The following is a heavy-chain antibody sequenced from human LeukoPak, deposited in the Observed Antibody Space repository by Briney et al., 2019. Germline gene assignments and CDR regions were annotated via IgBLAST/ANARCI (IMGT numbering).Heavy chain of an antibody. V-gene: IGHV3-23*01. CDR1: GFTFSRHS. J-gene: IGHJ4*02. CDR3: SESGANVSERLVD. Sequence: GGSLRLSCAASGFTFSRHSISWVRQAPGKGLEWVSIISGDGFRTYYADSVKGRFTISRENSKNTLYLQMNSLRVEDTAVYYCSESGANVSERLVDGGQGPLVTVSS. CDR2: ISGDGFRT.